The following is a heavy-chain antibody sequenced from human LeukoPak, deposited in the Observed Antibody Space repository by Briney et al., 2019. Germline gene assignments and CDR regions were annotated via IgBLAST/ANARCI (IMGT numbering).Heavy chain of an antibody. J-gene: IGHJ4*02. CDR2: ISGNSGSI. V-gene: IGHV3-9*01. Sequence: SGGSLRLSCAASGFTFDDYAMHWVRQAPGKGLEWVSGISGNSGSIGYADSVKGRFTISRDNAKNSLYLRMNSLRAEDTALYYCAKDRRNDFDYWGQGTLVTVSS. D-gene: IGHD1-14*01. CDR3: AKDRRNDFDY. CDR1: GFTFDDYA.